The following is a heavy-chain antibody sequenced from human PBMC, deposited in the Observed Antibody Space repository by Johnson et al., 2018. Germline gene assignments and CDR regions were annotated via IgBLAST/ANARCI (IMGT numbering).Heavy chain of an antibody. V-gene: IGHV3-33*01. Sequence: QVQLVESGGGVVQPGRSLRLSCAASGFTFSSYGMHWVRQAPGKGLEWVAVIWYDGSKKYYADSVKGRFTISRDNAKNSLYLQINSLGAEDTAGYYCARESSSGYSEPFAIWGQGTMVTVSS. CDR2: IWYDGSKK. CDR1: GFTFSSYG. J-gene: IGHJ3*02. CDR3: ARESSSGYSEPFAI. D-gene: IGHD3-22*01.